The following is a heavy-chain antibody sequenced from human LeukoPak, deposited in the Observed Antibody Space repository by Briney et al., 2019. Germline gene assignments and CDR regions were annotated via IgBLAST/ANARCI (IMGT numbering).Heavy chain of an antibody. CDR1: GFTFSSYA. Sequence: SGGSLRLSCAASGFTFSSYAMSWVRQAPGKGLEWVSAISGSGGSTYYADSVKGRFTISRDNSKNTLYLQMNSLRAEDTAVYYCARRELLGYSYGLRTFNIWGQGTTVTVSS. V-gene: IGHV3-23*01. CDR3: ARRELLGYSYGLRTFNI. J-gene: IGHJ3*02. D-gene: IGHD5-18*01. CDR2: ISGSGGST.